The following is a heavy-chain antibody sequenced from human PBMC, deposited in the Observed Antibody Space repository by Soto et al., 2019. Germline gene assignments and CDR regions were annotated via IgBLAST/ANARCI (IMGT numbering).Heavy chain of an antibody. J-gene: IGHJ4*02. Sequence: QVQLVQSGAEVKKPGASVKVSCKASGYTFTSYGISWVRQAPGQGLEWMGWISAYNGNTNYAQKLQGRVTMTTDTSTSTAYMELRSLRSDDTAVDYCARVLLWFGDVGILYYFDYWGQGTLVTVSS. CDR1: GYTFTSYG. D-gene: IGHD3-10*01. CDR2: ISAYNGNT. V-gene: IGHV1-18*01. CDR3: ARVLLWFGDVGILYYFDY.